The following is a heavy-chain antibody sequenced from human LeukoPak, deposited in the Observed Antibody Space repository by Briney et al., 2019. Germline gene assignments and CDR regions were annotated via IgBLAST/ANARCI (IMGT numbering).Heavy chain of an antibody. D-gene: IGHD1-14*01. CDR2: IKGDGSEK. CDR1: GFTFSSYW. CDR3: ARDNSGPDPEHWAA. J-gene: IGHJ5*02. Sequence: GGSLRLSCAAPGFTFSSYWMSWVRQAPGKGLEWVANIKGDGSEKHQVDSVKGRFTISRDNAKNSLYLQIDSLGVEDTAIYYCARDNSGPDPEHWAAWGQGTLVTVSS. V-gene: IGHV3-7*05.